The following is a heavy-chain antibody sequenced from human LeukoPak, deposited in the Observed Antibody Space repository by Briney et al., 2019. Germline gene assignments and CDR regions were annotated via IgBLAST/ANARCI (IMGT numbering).Heavy chain of an antibody. CDR3: ARADYDILTAQYYFDY. Sequence: PSETLSLTCTVSGGSISCYYWSWIRQPPGKGLEWIGYIYYSGSTNYNPSLKSRVAISVDTSKNQFSLKLSSVTAADTAVYYCARADYDILTAQYYFDYWGQGTLVTVSS. V-gene: IGHV4-59*01. J-gene: IGHJ4*02. CDR2: IYYSGST. D-gene: IGHD3-9*01. CDR1: GGSISCYY.